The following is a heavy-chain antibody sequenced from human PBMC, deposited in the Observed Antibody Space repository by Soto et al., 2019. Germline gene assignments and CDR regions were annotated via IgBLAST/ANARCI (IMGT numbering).Heavy chain of an antibody. CDR3: ASSPGIALADY. CDR2: INAGNGNT. V-gene: IGHV1-3*05. J-gene: IGHJ4*02. D-gene: IGHD6-19*01. CDR1: GYTFTSYA. Sequence: QVQLGQSGSEEEKPGASVKVSCKSSGYTFTSYAMHWVRRAPGQRLEWMGWINAGNGNTKYSQKFQGRVTITRDTTARTAYMEMSSLRSEDTAVYNCASSPGIALADYWGPGTLVTVSS.